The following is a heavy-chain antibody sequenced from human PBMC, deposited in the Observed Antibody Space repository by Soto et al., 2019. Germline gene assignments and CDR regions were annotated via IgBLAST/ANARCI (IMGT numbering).Heavy chain of an antibody. Sequence: PSHTLSLTCAISGYSVSGNTAAWNWIRSSPSRGLEWLGRTYYRSNWRHDYAVSVKSRITVNPDTSKNHFSLQLNSVTPDDTAVYYCARGVAGSGFDLWGQGTLVTVSS. V-gene: IGHV6-1*01. J-gene: IGHJ4*02. CDR1: GYSVSGNTAA. CDR2: TYYRSNWRH. CDR3: ARGVAGSGFDL. D-gene: IGHD6-19*01.